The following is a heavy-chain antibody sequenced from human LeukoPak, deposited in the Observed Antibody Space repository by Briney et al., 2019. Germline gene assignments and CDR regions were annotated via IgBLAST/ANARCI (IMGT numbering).Heavy chain of an antibody. J-gene: IGHJ3*02. CDR3: ARDSPYSSGWFDAFDI. CDR1: GFTFSSYA. CDR2: ISYDGSNK. D-gene: IGHD6-19*01. V-gene: IGHV3-30*04. Sequence: GRSLRLSCAASGFTFSSYAMHWVRQAPGKGLEWVAVISYDGSNKYYADSVKGRFTISRDNSKNTLYLQMNSLRAEDTAVYYCARDSPYSSGWFDAFDIWGQGTMVTVSS.